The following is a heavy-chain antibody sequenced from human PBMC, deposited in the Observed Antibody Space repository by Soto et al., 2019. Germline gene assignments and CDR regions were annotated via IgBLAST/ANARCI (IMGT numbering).Heavy chain of an antibody. CDR2: ISKSSTTI. Sequence: EVQLVESGGGLVQPGGSLRLSCAASGFTFSSYNMNWVRQAPGKGLEWIADISKSSTTINYADSVKGRFTISRDNAKNSLYLQMNSLRDEDTAVYYCAKDCGSFYYDGMDVWGQGTTVTVSS. J-gene: IGHJ6*02. CDR3: AKDCGSFYYDGMDV. V-gene: IGHV3-48*02. D-gene: IGHD3-10*01. CDR1: GFTFSSYN.